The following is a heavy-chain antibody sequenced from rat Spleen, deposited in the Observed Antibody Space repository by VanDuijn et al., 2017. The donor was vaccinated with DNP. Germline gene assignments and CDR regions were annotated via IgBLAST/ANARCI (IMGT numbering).Heavy chain of an antibody. Sequence: EVQLVESGGGLVQPGRSLKLSCAASGFTFSDYYMAWVRQTQKKGLEWVTAILFDGSRTYYRDSVKGRFTISRDNAESTLYLQMNSLRSEDMATYYCARWYNSGYYFDYWGQGVMVTVSS. CDR3: ARWYNSGYYFDY. J-gene: IGHJ2*01. CDR1: GFTFSDYY. D-gene: IGHD4-3*01. CDR2: ILFDGSRT. V-gene: IGHV5-7*01.